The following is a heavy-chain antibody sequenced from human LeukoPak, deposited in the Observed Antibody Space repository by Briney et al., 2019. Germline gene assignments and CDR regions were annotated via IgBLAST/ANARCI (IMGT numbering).Heavy chain of an antibody. D-gene: IGHD3-22*01. CDR3: ASVSYYYDSSGHTVFDY. V-gene: IGHV1-69*04. CDR2: IIPILGIA. J-gene: IGHJ4*02. CDR1: GGTFSSYA. Sequence: ASVKVSCKASGGTFSSYAISWVRQAPGQGLEWMGRIIPILGIANYAQKFQGRVTITADKSTSTAYMELSSLRSEDTAVYYCASVSYYYDSSGHTVFDYWGQGTLVTVSS.